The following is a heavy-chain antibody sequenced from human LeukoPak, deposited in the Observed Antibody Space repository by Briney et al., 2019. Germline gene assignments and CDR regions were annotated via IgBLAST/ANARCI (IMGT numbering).Heavy chain of an antibody. Sequence: GGSLRLSCAASGFTFSSYGMHWVRQAPGKGLEWVAVISYDGSNKYYADSVKGRFTISRDNSKNTLYLQMNSLRAEDTAVYYCAREGILTGYDYWGQGTLVTVSS. D-gene: IGHD3-9*01. CDR3: AREGILTGYDY. V-gene: IGHV3-30*03. CDR1: GFTFSSYG. CDR2: ISYDGSNK. J-gene: IGHJ4*02.